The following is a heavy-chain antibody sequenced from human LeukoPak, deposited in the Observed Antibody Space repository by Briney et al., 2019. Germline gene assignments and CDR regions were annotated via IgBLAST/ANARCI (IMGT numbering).Heavy chain of an antibody. CDR1: GGSISSGSYY. V-gene: IGHV4-61*02. Sequence: SETLSLTCTVSGGSISSGSYYWSWIRQPAGKGLEWIGRIYTSGSTNYNPSLKSRVTISVDTSKNQFSLKLSSVTAADTAVYYCARAGVHCSSTSCYADKRLDPWGQGTLVTVSS. CDR3: ARAGVHCSSTSCYADKRLDP. D-gene: IGHD2-2*01. J-gene: IGHJ5*02. CDR2: IYTSGST.